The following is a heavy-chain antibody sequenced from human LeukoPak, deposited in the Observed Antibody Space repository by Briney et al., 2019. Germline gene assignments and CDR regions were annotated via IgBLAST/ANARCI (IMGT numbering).Heavy chain of an antibody. J-gene: IGHJ3*02. CDR1: GGSISSGSYY. CDR2: IYTSGST. CDR3: ARVLPGLGYCTNGVCFPDAFDI. D-gene: IGHD2-8*01. Sequence: PSQTLSLTCTVSGGSISSGSYYWSWIRQPAGKGLEWIGRIYTSGSTNYNPSLKSRVTISVDTSKNQFSLKLSSVTAADTAVYYCARVLPGLGYCTNGVCFPDAFDIWGQGTMVTVSS. V-gene: IGHV4-61*02.